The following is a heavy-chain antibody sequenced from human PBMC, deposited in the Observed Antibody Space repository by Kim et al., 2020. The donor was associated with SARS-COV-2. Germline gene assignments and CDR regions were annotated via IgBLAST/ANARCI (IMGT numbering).Heavy chain of an antibody. CDR2: IYYSGST. CDR1: GDSISSSNYY. Sequence: LSLTCTVSGDSISSSNYYWGWIRQPPGKGLEWIGSIYYSGSTYYNPSLKSRVTISVDTSKNQFSLKLSSVTAADTAVYYCARANLGYCSSTSCLNFDYWGQGTLVTVSS. CDR3: ARANLGYCSSTSCLNFDY. D-gene: IGHD2-2*01. J-gene: IGHJ4*02. V-gene: IGHV4-39*01.